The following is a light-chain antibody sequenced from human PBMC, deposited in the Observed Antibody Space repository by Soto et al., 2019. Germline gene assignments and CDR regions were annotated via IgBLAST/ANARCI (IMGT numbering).Light chain of an antibody. J-gene: IGLJ1*01. V-gene: IGLV2-14*01. CDR2: DVS. CDR1: SSDVGGYNY. Sequence: QSALTQPASVSGSPGQSITISCTGTSSDVGGYNYVSWYQQHPGKAPKLMIYDVSNRPSGVSNRFSGSKSGNTASLTISGLQAEEEADDYCSSYTSSSTLYVFGTGTKLTVL. CDR3: SSYTSSSTLYV.